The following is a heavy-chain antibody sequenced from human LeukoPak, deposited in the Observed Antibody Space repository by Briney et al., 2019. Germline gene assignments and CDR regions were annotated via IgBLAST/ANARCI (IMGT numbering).Heavy chain of an antibody. D-gene: IGHD1-26*01. Sequence: PGGSLRLSCAASGFTVSSNYMSWVRQAPGKGLEWVSVIYGGGGTYYADSVKGRFTISRDNAKNSLFLQMTSLRAEDTALYYCAPEVWELQGASDIWGQGTMVTVSS. CDR1: GFTVSSNY. CDR3: APEVWELQGASDI. J-gene: IGHJ3*02. CDR2: IYGGGGT. V-gene: IGHV3-53*01.